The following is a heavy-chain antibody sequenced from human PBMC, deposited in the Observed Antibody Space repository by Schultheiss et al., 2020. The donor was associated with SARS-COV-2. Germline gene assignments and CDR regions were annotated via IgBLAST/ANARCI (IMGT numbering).Heavy chain of an antibody. V-gene: IGHV3-23*01. CDR1: GFTFSDYY. Sequence: GGSLRLSCAASGFTFSDYYMSWVRQAPGKGLEWVSAISGSGGSTYYADSVKGRFTISRDNSKNTLYLQMNSLRAEDTAVYYCAKAYSSSWYDVSYWYFDLWGRGTLVTVSS. D-gene: IGHD6-13*01. CDR3: AKAYSSSWYDVSYWYFDL. J-gene: IGHJ2*01. CDR2: ISGSGGST.